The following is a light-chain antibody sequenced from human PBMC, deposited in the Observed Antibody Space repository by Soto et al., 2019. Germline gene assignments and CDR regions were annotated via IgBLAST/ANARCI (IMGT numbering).Light chain of an antibody. V-gene: IGLV2-14*01. CDR2: DVS. J-gene: IGLJ1*01. Sequence: QSALTQSASVSGSPGQSITISCTGTSSDVGGYNFVSWYQQYPGKAPKLMIYDVSNRPSGVSNRFSGSKSGNTASLTISGLQAEDEADYYCSSYSSSSTPEVFGTGTKLTVL. CDR3: SSYSSSSTPEV. CDR1: SSDVGGYNF.